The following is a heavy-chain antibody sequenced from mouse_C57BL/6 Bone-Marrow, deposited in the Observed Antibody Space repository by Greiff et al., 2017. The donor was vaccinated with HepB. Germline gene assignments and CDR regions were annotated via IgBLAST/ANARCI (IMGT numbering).Heavy chain of an antibody. V-gene: IGHV1-7*01. CDR1: GYTFTSYW. J-gene: IGHJ3*01. D-gene: IGHD1-1*01. CDR3: APNYYGSSYNGLAY. CDR2: INPSSGYT. Sequence: VHLVESGAELAKPGASVKLSCKASGYTFTSYWMHWVKQRPGQGLEWIGYINPSSGYTKYNQKFKDKATLTADKSSSTAYMQLSSLTYEDSAVYYCAPNYYGSSYNGLAYWGQGTLVTVSA.